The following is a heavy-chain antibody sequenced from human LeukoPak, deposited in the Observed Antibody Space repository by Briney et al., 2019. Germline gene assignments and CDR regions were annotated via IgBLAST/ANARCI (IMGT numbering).Heavy chain of an antibody. J-gene: IGHJ4*02. CDR3: ARDRSAPAEYDFDK. CDR2: IGSDNKP. Sequence: GGSLRLSCEASGFTFSAYAMTWVRQAPGKGLEWVSSIGSDNKPHYSESVKGRFAISRDNSKNTLYLQMNSLRAEDMAVYYCARDRSAPAEYDFDKWGQGALVTISS. CDR1: GFTFSAYA. D-gene: IGHD1-26*01. V-gene: IGHV3-69-1*01.